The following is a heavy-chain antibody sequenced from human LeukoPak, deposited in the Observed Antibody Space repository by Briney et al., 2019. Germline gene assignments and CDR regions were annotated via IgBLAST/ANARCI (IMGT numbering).Heavy chain of an antibody. CDR1: GFTFSDDA. Sequence: GRSLRLSCTVSGFTFSDDAMSWVRQAPGKGLEWVGFIRSKAFGGTTQYAASVKGRSTISRDDSKSIAYLQMNSLKTEDTAVYYCANYDILTGYPGGYWGQGTLVTVSS. V-gene: IGHV3-49*04. CDR2: IRSKAFGGTT. J-gene: IGHJ4*02. CDR3: ANYDILTGYPGGY. D-gene: IGHD3-9*01.